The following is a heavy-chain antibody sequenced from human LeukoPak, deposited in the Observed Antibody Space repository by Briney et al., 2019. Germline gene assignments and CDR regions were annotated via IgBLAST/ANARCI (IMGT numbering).Heavy chain of an antibody. CDR1: GFTFGDYA. J-gene: IGHJ4*02. Sequence: GGSLRLSCTASGFTFGDYAMHWVRQAPGKGLEWVAVISYDGSNKYYADSVKGRFTISRDNSKNTLYLQMNSLRAEDTAVYYCARETSSSEYYYDSSGYYTDYWGQGTLVTVSS. CDR2: ISYDGSNK. D-gene: IGHD3-22*01. V-gene: IGHV3-30*14. CDR3: ARETSSSEYYYDSSGYYTDY.